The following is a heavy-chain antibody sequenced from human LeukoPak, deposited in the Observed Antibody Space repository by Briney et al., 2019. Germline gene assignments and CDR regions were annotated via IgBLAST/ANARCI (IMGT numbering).Heavy chain of an antibody. Sequence: PGRPLRLSCAASGFTFSSYGMHWVRQAPGKGLEWVAVISYDGSNKYYADSVKGRFTISRDNSKNTLYLQMNSLRAEDTAVYYCARDGRDGYNPANFDYWGQGTLVTVSS. CDR3: ARDGRDGYNPANFDY. V-gene: IGHV3-30*03. CDR2: ISYDGSNK. CDR1: GFTFSSYG. J-gene: IGHJ4*02. D-gene: IGHD5-24*01.